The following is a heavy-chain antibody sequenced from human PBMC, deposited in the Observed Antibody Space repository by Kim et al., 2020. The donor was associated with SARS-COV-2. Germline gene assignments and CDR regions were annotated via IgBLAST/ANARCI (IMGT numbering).Heavy chain of an antibody. CDR3: ARELGTTGNYFDY. D-gene: IGHD1-1*01. Sequence: YEQRVQGRVTMTSDTSTSTVYMELSSLRSEDTAVYYCARELGTTGNYFDYWGQGTPVTVSS. V-gene: IGHV1-46*01. J-gene: IGHJ4*02.